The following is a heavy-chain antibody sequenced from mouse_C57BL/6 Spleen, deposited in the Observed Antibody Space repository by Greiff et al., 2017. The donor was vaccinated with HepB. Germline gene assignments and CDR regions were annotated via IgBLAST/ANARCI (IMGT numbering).Heavy chain of an antibody. D-gene: IGHD2-4*01. Sequence: QVQLQQPGTELVKPGASVKLSCKASGYTFTSYWMHWVQQRPGQGLEWIGKINPSNGGTNYNEKFKSKATLTVDKSSSTAYLQLSSLTSEDAAVYYCARGYYDYDGAWFAYWGQGPLVTASA. V-gene: IGHV1-53*01. CDR3: ARGYYDYDGAWFAY. J-gene: IGHJ3*01. CDR1: GYTFTSYW. CDR2: INPSNGGT.